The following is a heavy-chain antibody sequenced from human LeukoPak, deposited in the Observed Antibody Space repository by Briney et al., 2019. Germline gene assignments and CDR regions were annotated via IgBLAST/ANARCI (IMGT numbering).Heavy chain of an antibody. Sequence: GGSLRLSCAASGFTFSSYAMSWVRQAPGKGLVWVSRINSDGSSTSYADSVKGRFTISRDNAKNTLYLQMNSLRAEDTAVYYCASGSGSYYEGVYWGQGTLVTVSS. V-gene: IGHV3-74*01. J-gene: IGHJ4*02. CDR1: GFTFSSYA. D-gene: IGHD1-26*01. CDR2: INSDGSST. CDR3: ASGSGSYYEGVY.